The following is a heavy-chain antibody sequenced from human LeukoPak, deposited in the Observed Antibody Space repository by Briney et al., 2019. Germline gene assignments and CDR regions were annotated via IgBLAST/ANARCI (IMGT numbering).Heavy chain of an antibody. D-gene: IGHD1-7*01. Sequence: SETLSLTCAVYGGSFSGYYWSWIRQPPGKGLEWIGEINHSGSTNYNPSLKSRVTISVDTSRNQFSLTLSSVTAADTAVYYCARRNYPYYFDYWGQGTLVTVSS. CDR1: GGSFSGYY. V-gene: IGHV4-34*01. CDR2: INHSGST. J-gene: IGHJ4*02. CDR3: ARRNYPYYFDY.